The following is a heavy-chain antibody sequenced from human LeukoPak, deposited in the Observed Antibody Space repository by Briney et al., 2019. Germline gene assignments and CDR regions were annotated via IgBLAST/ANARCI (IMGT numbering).Heavy chain of an antibody. V-gene: IGHV1-2*02. D-gene: IGHD6-19*01. CDR1: GYTFTGYY. CDR2: INPNNGGT. Sequence: ASVKVSCKASGYTFTGYYMRWVRQAPGQGLEWMGWINPNNGGTDYAQKFQGRVTMTRDTSISTAYMELSRLRSDDTAVYYCARDSHSSGWYVPDYWGQGTLVTVSS. CDR3: ARDSHSSGWYVPDY. J-gene: IGHJ4*02.